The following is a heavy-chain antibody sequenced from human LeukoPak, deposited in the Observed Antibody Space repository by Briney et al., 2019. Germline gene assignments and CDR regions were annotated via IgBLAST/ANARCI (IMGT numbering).Heavy chain of an antibody. Sequence: GGSLRLSCAAPGFTFSNAWMSWVRQAPGKGLEWVGRIKSKTDGGTTDYAAPVKGRFTISRDDSKNTLYLQMNSLKTEDTAVYYCTTPYYYDSSGPHDAFDIWGQGTMVTVSS. J-gene: IGHJ3*02. V-gene: IGHV3-15*01. CDR3: TTPYYYDSSGPHDAFDI. CDR2: IKSKTDGGTT. D-gene: IGHD3-22*01. CDR1: GFTFSNAW.